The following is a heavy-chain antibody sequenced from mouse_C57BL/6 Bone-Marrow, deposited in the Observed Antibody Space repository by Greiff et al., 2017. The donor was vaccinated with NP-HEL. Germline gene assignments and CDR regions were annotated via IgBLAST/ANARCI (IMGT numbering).Heavy chain of an antibody. CDR3: ARYITRSSYGYFDV. Sequence: EVKLVESGGGLVQPGGSLSLSCAASGFTFTDYYMSWVRQPPGKALEWLGFIRNKANGYTTEYSASVKGRFTISRDNSQSILYLQMNALRAEDSATYYCARYITRSSYGYFDVWGTGTTVTVSS. V-gene: IGHV7-3*01. J-gene: IGHJ1*03. CDR2: IRNKANGYTT. CDR1: GFTFTDYY. D-gene: IGHD1-1*01.